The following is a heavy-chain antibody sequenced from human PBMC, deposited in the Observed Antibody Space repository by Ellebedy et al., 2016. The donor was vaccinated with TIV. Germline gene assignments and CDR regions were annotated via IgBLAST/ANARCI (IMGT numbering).Heavy chain of an antibody. J-gene: IGHJ4*02. CDR1: GFTFSSYA. CDR3: ARDVLVNSGYERFDY. Sequence: GESLKISCAASGFTFSSYAMHWVRQAPGKGLEWVAYIQSDGSGKYYADSVKGRFTTSRDNSKNTLYLQMNSLRAEDTAVYYCARDVLVNSGYERFDYWGQGTLVTVSS. CDR2: IQSDGSGK. V-gene: IGHV3-30*07. D-gene: IGHD5-12*01.